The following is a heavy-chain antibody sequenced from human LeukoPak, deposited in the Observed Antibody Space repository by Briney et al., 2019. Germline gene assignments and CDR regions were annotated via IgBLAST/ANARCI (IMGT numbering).Heavy chain of an antibody. D-gene: IGHD4-17*01. CDR2: ISSSNRYI. CDR1: GFTFSSYS. V-gene: IGHV3-21*01. CDR3: ARDAKFDGDCVEGLSSVDC. J-gene: IGHJ4*02. Sequence: GGSLRLSCAASGFTFSSYSMNWVRQAPGKGLEWVSSISSSNRYIYYADSVKGRFTIYRDTATNSLYLQMNSQRAEDTAVYYCARDAKFDGDCVEGLSSVDCWGEGPLITVSS.